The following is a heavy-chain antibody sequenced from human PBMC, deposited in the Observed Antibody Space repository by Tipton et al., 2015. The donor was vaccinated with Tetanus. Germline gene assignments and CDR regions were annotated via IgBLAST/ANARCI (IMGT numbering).Heavy chain of an antibody. CDR3: ARELIVVTVLRYYFCGMNV. CDR1: GGSISSGDYY. D-gene: IGHD3-22*01. V-gene: IGHV4-30-4*01. J-gene: IGHJ6*02. Sequence: TLSLTCTVSGGSISSGDYYWSWIRQPPGKGLEWIGYIYYSGSTYYNPSLKSRVTISVDTSKNQFSLKLSSVTAADTAVYYCARELIVVTVLRYYFCGMNVWGQGTTVTVSS. CDR2: IYYSGST.